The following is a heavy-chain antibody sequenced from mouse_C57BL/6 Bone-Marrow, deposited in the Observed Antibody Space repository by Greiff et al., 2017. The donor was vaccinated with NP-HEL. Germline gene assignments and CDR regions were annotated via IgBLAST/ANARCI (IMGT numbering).Heavy chain of an antibody. V-gene: IGHV1-7*01. J-gene: IGHJ1*03. CDR1: GYTFTSYW. CDR3: ARHYGSSLWYFDV. CDR2: INPSSGYT. Sequence: QVQLQQSGAELAKPGASVKLSCKASGYTFTSYWMHWVKQRPGQGLEWIGYINPSSGYTKYNQKFKDKATLTADKSSSTAYMQLCSLTYEDSAVYYCARHYGSSLWYFDVWGTGTTVTVSS. D-gene: IGHD1-1*01.